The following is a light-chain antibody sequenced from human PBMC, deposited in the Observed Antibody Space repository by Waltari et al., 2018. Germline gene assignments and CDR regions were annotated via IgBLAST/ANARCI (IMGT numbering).Light chain of an antibody. CDR2: DDL. J-gene: IGLJ3*02. CDR3: CSYAGNYIWV. Sequence: QSALTQPASVSGSPGQSVTISCTGASSDIGRYDIVSWYQQHPGNAPKLIICDDLKRPSGVSYRFSGSKSGDTASLTLSGLQFEDEADYYCCSYAGNYIWVFGGGTRLTVL. CDR1: SSDIGRYDI. V-gene: IGLV2-23*01.